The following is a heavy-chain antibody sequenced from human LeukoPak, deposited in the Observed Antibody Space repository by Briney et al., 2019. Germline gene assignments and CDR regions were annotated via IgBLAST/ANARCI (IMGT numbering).Heavy chain of an antibody. CDR2: ISAYNGST. D-gene: IGHD3-3*01. CDR3: ARAHYDFWSGYYYYYYGMDV. V-gene: IGHV1-18*01. Sequence: ASVKVSCKASGYTFTSYGISWVRQAPGQGLEWMGWISAYNGSTNYAQKLQGRVTMTTDTSTSTAYMELRSLRSDDTAVYYCARAHYDFWSGYYYYYYGMDVWGQGTTVTVSS. J-gene: IGHJ6*02. CDR1: GYTFTSYG.